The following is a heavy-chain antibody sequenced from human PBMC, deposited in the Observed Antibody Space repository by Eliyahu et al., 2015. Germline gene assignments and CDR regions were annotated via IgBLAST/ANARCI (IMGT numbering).Heavy chain of an antibody. V-gene: IGHV3-7*01. Sequence: EVQLVESGGGLVQPGGSLRLSCAASGFTFSTFWMSWVRQAPGKGLEWVANIKQDGSDKYYVDSVKGRFTISRDNAKNSLYLQMNSLRAEDTAVYYCARVVGGGLDVWGQGTTVTVSS. CDR1: GFTFSTFW. CDR3: ARVVGGGLDV. CDR2: IKQDGSDK. D-gene: IGHD3-16*01. J-gene: IGHJ6*02.